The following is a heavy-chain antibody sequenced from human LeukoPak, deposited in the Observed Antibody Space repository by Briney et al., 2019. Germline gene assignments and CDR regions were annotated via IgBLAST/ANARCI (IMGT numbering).Heavy chain of an antibody. D-gene: IGHD2-2*01. V-gene: IGHV3-7*01. CDR1: GFTFSSYW. CDR2: IKQDGSEK. CDR3: AREWAVPAASGLDV. J-gene: IGHJ6*04. Sequence: GGSLRLSCAASGFTFSSYWMSWVRQAPGKGLEWVANIKQDGSEKYYVDSVKGRFTISRDNAKDSLYLQMNSLRAEDTAVYYCAREWAVPAASGLDVWGKGTTVTVSS.